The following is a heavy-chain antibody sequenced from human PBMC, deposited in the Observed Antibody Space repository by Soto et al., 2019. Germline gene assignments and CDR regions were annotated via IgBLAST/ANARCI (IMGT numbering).Heavy chain of an antibody. CDR3: ARAMNIGSYSPSDY. D-gene: IGHD2-21*01. Sequence: PVGSLRLSCAASGFTFSTYSLNWVRQAPGKGLEWISYISTRSNSIYYADSVKGRFTTSRDNAKNSLFLQMNSLKDADMGVYFCARAMNIGSYSPSDYWGRGTLVTVSS. CDR2: ISTRSNSI. V-gene: IGHV3-48*02. CDR1: GFTFSTYS. J-gene: IGHJ4*02.